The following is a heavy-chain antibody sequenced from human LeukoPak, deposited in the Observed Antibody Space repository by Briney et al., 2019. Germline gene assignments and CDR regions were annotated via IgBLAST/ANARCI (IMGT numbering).Heavy chain of an antibody. CDR2: IYYTGSS. J-gene: IGHJ4*01. CDR3: ASRKLGNDY. CDR1: GGSTSSYY. V-gene: IGHV4-59*01. D-gene: IGHD7-27*01. Sequence: SETLSLTCTVSGGSTSSYYWSWIRQSPGKGLEWIGYIYYTGSSSYNPSLRSRVTISADTSKNQFSLKLSSVTAADTAVYYCASRKLGNDYWGQGTLVTVSS.